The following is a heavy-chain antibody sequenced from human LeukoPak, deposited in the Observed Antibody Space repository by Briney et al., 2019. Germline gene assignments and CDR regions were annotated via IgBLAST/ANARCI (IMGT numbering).Heavy chain of an antibody. CDR3: ATEAGAFDI. CDR2: LYSDGST. V-gene: IGHV3-66*01. Sequence: GGSLRLSCAASGFTVSSKYMSWVRQAPGKGLEWVSILYSDGSTYYADSVKGRFTISRDNFKNTLYLQMNSLRAEDTAVYYCATEAGAFDIWGQGTMVTVSS. CDR1: GFTVSSKY. J-gene: IGHJ3*02.